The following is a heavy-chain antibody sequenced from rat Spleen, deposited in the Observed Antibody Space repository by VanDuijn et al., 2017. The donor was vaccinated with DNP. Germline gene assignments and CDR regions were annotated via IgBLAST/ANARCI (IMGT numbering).Heavy chain of an antibody. J-gene: IGHJ3*01. V-gene: IGHV4-2*01. CDR3: VTRGTGSDNWFAY. CDR2: INKDGSII. Sequence: EVKLVESGGGLVQPGRSLKLSCAASGLNFSDYWMGWVRQAPGKGLKWIGEINKDGSIINHSPSLQDRFTISRDNAQNSLFLQMIKLGSEDTAIYYCVTRGTGSDNWFAYWGQGTLVTVSS. D-gene: IGHD5-1*01. CDR1: GLNFSDYW.